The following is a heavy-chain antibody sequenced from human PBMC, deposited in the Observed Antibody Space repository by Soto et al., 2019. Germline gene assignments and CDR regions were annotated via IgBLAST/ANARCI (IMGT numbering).Heavy chain of an antibody. CDR3: AKDVTVGATEYNFDY. CDR1: GFTFSSYG. J-gene: IGHJ4*02. Sequence: VQLVESGGGVVQPGRSLRLSCAASGFTFSSYGMHWVRQAPGKGLEWVAVISSDGRDKYFAGPVKGRFTVSRDNSKNTLYLQLNSLRAEDTAVYYCAKDVTVGATEYNFDYWGQGTLVTVSS. D-gene: IGHD1-26*01. CDR2: ISSDGRDK. V-gene: IGHV3-30*18.